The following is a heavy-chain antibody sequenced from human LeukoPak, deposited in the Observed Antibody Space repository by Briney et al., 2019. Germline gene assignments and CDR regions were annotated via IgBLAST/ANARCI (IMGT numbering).Heavy chain of an antibody. CDR3: ARGYQGGHRLTDFDY. CDR1: GFTFSSYA. D-gene: IGHD2-2*01. Sequence: GGSLRLSCAASGFTFSSYAMHWVRQAPGKGLEYVSAISSNGGSTYYANSVKGRFTISRDNSKNTLYLQMGSLRAEDMAVYYCARGYQGGHRLTDFDYWGQGTLVTVSS. J-gene: IGHJ4*02. V-gene: IGHV3-64*01. CDR2: ISSNGGST.